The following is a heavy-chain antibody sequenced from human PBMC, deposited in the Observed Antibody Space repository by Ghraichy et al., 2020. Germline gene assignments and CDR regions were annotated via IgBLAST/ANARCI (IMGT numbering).Heavy chain of an antibody. CDR2: VHSSGST. J-gene: IGHJ4*01. Sequence: GSLSLTCNVAGGSISNFYWSWIRQPPGKGLEWIGYVHSSGSTNYNPSLKSRVTFSLDTARNQLSLNLTSLTAADTAVYYCARRMTVVRDTDYFDSWGQGTLVTVS. CDR3: ARRMTVVRDTDYFDS. D-gene: IGHD3-10*02. V-gene: IGHV4-59*08. CDR1: GGSISNFY.